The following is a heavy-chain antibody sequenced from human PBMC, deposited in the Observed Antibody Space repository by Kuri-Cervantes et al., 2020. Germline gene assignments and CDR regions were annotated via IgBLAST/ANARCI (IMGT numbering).Heavy chain of an antibody. CDR1: GFTFSSYW. CDR3: ARDLERMLYYYYGMDV. D-gene: IGHD1-1*01. CDR2: IKQDGSEK. V-gene: IGHV3-7*01. Sequence: GESLKISCAASGFTFSSYWMSWVRQAPGKGLEWVANIKQDGSEKYYVDSVKGRFTISRDNAKNSLYLQMNSLRAEDTAVYYCARDLERMLYYYYGMDVWGQGTTVTVSS. J-gene: IGHJ6*02.